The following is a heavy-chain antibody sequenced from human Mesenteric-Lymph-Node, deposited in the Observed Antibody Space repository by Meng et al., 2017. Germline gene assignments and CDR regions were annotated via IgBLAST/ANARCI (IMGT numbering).Heavy chain of an antibody. J-gene: IGHJ4*02. V-gene: IGHV3-74*01. D-gene: IGHD4-17*01. CDR1: GFTLGRFW. Sequence: GESLKISCAASGFTLGRFWMQWVRQVPGKGLQWVSRITNDGSVTSYADSVKGRFTISRDNAENTLYLQMDSLRVGDTAVYYCARYNHYGRVWGQGTLVTVSS. CDR3: ARYNHYGRV. CDR2: ITNDGSVT.